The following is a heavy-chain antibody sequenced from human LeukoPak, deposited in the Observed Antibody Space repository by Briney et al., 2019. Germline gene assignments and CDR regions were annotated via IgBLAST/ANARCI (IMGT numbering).Heavy chain of an antibody. CDR3: AKAYYGSGSDLDY. J-gene: IGHJ4*02. CDR1: GFTFSDYY. Sequence: GGSLRLSCAASGFTFSDYYMSWIRQAPGKGLEWVSAISGSGGSTYYADSVKGRFTISRDNSKNTLYLQMNSLRAEDTAVYYCAKAYYGSGSDLDYWGQGTLVTVSS. D-gene: IGHD3-10*01. V-gene: IGHV3-23*01. CDR2: ISGSGGST.